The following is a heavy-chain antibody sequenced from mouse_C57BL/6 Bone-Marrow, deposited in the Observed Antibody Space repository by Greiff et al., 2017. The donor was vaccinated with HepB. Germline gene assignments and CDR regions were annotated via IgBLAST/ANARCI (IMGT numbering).Heavy chain of an antibody. V-gene: IGHV1-78*01. CDR3: ASRGWLLRNDDMDY. J-gene: IGHJ4*01. CDR1: GYTFTDHT. D-gene: IGHD2-3*01. Sequence: QVQLQQSDAELVKPGASVKISCKVSGYTFTDHTIHWMKQRPEQGLEWIGYIYPRDGSTKYTEKFKGKATLTADKSSSTAYMQLNSLTSEDTAVYVWASRGWLLRNDDMDYWGQGTSVTVSS. CDR2: IYPRDGST.